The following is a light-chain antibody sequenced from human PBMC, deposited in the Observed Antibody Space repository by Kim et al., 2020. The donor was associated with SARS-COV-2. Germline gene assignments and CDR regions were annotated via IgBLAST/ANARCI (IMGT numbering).Light chain of an antibody. CDR3: QEYNNWPALS. CDR2: GAS. J-gene: IGKJ4*01. V-gene: IGKV3D-15*01. Sequence: SPGERATLSCRASHSVAGKLAWYQQKPGQAPRLLIYGASVRATGIPARFSGSGSGTEFTLTISSLQSEDFAVYYCQEYNNWPALSLGGGTKVDIK. CDR1: HSVAGK.